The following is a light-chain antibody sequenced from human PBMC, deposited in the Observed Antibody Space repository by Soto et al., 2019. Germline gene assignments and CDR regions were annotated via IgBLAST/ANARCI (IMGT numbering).Light chain of an antibody. J-gene: IGLJ3*02. CDR1: SSDIGYYNY. CDR3: SSYTTRTTQV. Sequence: QSALTQPASVSGSPGQSITISCTGTSSDIGYYNYVSWYQQHPGKAPKLIIYEVSNRPSGVSNRFSGSKSGNTASLAISGLQAEDEADYYCSSYTTRTTQVFGGGTKVTVL. V-gene: IGLV2-14*01. CDR2: EVS.